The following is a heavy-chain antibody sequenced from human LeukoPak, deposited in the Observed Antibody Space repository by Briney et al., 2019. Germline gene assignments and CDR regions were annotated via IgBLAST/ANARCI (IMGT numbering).Heavy chain of an antibody. CDR3: LTSMVTFQGLIRTDALVV. D-gene: IGHD5-18*01. CDR2: INSDGGST. CDR1: GLTFNKYA. Sequence: PGGSLRLSGSAFGLTFNKYALHWGRQAPGKGLEYVSGINSDGGSTYYADSVKGRFTISRDNSKNTLYLQMSSLRPEDTAVYFCLTSMVTFQGLIRTDALVVMGQGKVVTVSS. J-gene: IGHJ3*01. V-gene: IGHV3-64D*06.